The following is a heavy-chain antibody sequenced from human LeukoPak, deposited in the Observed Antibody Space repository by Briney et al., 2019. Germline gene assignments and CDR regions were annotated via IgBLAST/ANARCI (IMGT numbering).Heavy chain of an antibody. J-gene: IGHJ4*02. V-gene: IGHV3-30*18. Sequence: GGSLRLSCAASGFTFSSYVMHWVRQAPGKGLEWVATISDDGGDTYYADSVKGRFTISRDNSKNTMDLQMNSLRAEDTAVYYCAKDSYYDSREPRAFDYWGQGTLVTVSS. D-gene: IGHD3-22*01. CDR1: GFTFSSYV. CDR3: AKDSYYDSREPRAFDY. CDR2: ISDDGGDT.